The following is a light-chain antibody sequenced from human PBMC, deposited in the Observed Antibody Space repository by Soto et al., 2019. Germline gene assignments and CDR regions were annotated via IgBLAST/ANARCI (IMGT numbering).Light chain of an antibody. Sequence: EIQMTQSPSTLSGSVGDRVTITCEASQSISSWLAWYQQKPGKAPKLLIYKASSLESGVPSRFSGIGSGTDFTLTISSLQTTDSATYYGQQYKSYSPLTFGGGTKVDIK. CDR3: QQYKSYSPLT. CDR2: KAS. V-gene: IGKV1-5*03. J-gene: IGKJ4*01. CDR1: QSISSW.